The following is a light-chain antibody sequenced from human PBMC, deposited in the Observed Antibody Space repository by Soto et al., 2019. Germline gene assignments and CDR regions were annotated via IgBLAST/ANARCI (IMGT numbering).Light chain of an antibody. CDR2: AAS. CDR1: QSIRND. J-gene: IGKJ5*01. V-gene: IGKV1-17*01. Sequence: DIQMTQSPSSLSASVGNRVTITCRASQSIRNDLGWDQQKPGKAPKRLIYAASSLQSGVPSRFSGSGSGTEFTLTISSLQPEDFATYYCQQYSSYSPITFGQGTRLEI. CDR3: QQYSSYSPIT.